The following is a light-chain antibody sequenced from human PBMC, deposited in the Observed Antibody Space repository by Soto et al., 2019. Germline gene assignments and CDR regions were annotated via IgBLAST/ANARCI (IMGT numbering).Light chain of an antibody. CDR2: RNN. J-gene: IGLJ2*01. CDR3: AAWDDSLSGYVV. V-gene: IGLV1-47*01. CDR1: SSNMGSNY. Sequence: QSVLTQPPSASGTPGQRGTISCSGSSSNMGSNYVYWYQQLPGTAPKLLIYRNNQRPSGVPDRFSGSKSGTSASLAISGLRSDDEADYYCAAWDDSLSGYVVFGGGTKLTVL.